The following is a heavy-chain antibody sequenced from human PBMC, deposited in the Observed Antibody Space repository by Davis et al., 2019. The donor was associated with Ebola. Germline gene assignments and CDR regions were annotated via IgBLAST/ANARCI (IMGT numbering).Heavy chain of an antibody. V-gene: IGHV3-23*01. CDR1: GFTFSSYA. Sequence: GESLKISCAASGFTFSSYAMSWVRQAPGKGLQWVSAISGTGSSTYYADSVKGRFTISRDNSKNTLYLQMNSLRAEDTAVYYCAKDLMGGYCSSTSCYGSYYYYYYMDVWGKGTTVTVSS. J-gene: IGHJ6*03. D-gene: IGHD2-2*01. CDR2: ISGTGSST. CDR3: AKDLMGGYCSSTSCYGSYYYYYYMDV.